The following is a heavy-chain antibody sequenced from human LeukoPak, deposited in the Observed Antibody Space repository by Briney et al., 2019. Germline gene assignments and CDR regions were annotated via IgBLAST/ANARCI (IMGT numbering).Heavy chain of an antibody. V-gene: IGHV3-74*01. Sequence: GGSLRLSCAASGFTFSNYWMHWVRQAPGKGLVWVSRINSDGINTSYADSVKGRFTISRDNAKNSLYLQMNSLRAEDTAVYYCAELGITMIGGVWGKGTTVAVSS. CDR3: AELGITMIGGV. D-gene: IGHD3-10*02. CDR2: INSDGINT. CDR1: GFTFSNYW. J-gene: IGHJ6*04.